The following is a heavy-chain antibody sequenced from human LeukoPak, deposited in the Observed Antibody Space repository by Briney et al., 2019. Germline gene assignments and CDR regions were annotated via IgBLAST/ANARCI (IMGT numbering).Heavy chain of an antibody. D-gene: IGHD5-24*01. J-gene: IGHJ4*02. CDR1: GFTYDIHS. V-gene: IGHV4-34*01. CDR2: INHSGST. Sequence: GSLRLSCAASGFTYDIHSMSWVRQPPGKGLEWIGEINHSGSTNYNPSLKSRVTISVDTSKNQFSLKLSSVTAADTAVYYCARNRDGYHNWGQGTLVTVSS. CDR3: ARNRDGYHN.